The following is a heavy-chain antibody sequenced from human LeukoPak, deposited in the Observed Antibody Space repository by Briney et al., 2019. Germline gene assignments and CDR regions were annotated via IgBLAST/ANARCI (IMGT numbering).Heavy chain of an antibody. J-gene: IGHJ4*02. V-gene: IGHV3-74*01. CDR2: INSDGSST. D-gene: IGHD3-22*01. CDR3: YATYYYDCSGDY. Sequence: GGSLRLSCAASGVTFNSYRMHWVRQAPGKGLGWVSRINSDGSSTSYADSVKGRFTISRDNAKNTLYLQMNSLRAEDTAVYYCYATYYYDCSGDYWGPGTLVTVSS. CDR1: GVTFNSYR.